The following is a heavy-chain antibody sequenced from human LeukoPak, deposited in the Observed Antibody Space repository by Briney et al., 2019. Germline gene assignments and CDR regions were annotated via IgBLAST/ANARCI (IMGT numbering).Heavy chain of an antibody. CDR2: INPSGGST. J-gene: IGHJ4*02. CDR1: GYTFTSYY. Sequence: GASVKVSCKASGYTFTSYYMHWVRQAPGQGLEWMGIINPSGGSTSYAQKFQGRVTMTRDTSTSTVYMEMSSLRSEDTAVYYCARDSDVVVVAASYYFDYWGQGTLVTVSS. CDR3: ARDSDVVVVAASYYFDY. D-gene: IGHD2-15*01. V-gene: IGHV1-46*01.